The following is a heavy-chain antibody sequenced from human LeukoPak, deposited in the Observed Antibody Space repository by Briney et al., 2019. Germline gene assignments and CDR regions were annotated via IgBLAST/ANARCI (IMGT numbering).Heavy chain of an antibody. Sequence: PSETLSLTRTVSGGSISSYYWSWIRQPPGKGLEWIGYIYTSGSTNYNPSLKSRVTISVDTSKNQFSLKLSSVTAADTAVYYCARVYCSGGSCYIDYWGQGTLVTVSS. CDR3: ARVYCSGGSCYIDY. J-gene: IGHJ4*02. CDR2: IYTSGST. D-gene: IGHD2-15*01. V-gene: IGHV4-4*09. CDR1: GGSISSYY.